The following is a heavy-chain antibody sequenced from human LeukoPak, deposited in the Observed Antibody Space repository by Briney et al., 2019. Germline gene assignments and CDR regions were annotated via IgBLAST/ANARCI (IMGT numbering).Heavy chain of an antibody. Sequence: ASVKVSCKASGYTFTGYYMHWVRQAPGQGLEWMGWINPNSGGTNYAQKFQGRVTLTRDTSISTAYMELSSLRSDDTAVYNCARTRNGYDLDYWGQRTLVTVSS. D-gene: IGHD5-12*01. CDR2: INPNSGGT. J-gene: IGHJ4*02. CDR3: ARTRNGYDLDY. CDR1: GYTFTGYY. V-gene: IGHV1-2*02.